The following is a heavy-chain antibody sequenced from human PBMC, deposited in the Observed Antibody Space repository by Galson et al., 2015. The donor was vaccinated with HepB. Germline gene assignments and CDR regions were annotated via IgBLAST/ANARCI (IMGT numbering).Heavy chain of an antibody. D-gene: IGHD3-10*01. J-gene: IGHJ4*02. Sequence: SLRLSCAASGFTFSSYAMSWVRQAPGKGLEWVSTVSDGGDGTYYADSVKGRFTISRDNSKNTLHLQMNSLRAEDTAVYYCAKEIYSHSGRPFDYWGQGTLVTVSS. V-gene: IGHV3-23*01. CDR3: AKEIYSHSGRPFDY. CDR2: VSDGGDGT. CDR1: GFTFSSYA.